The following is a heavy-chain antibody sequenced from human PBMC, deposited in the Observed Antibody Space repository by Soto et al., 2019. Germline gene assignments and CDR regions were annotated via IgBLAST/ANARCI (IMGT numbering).Heavy chain of an antibody. Sequence: PSLTCTVSGGSISSYYWSWIRQPPGKGLEWIGYIYYSGSTNYNPSLKSRVTISVDTSKNQFSLRLRSVTAADTALYFCARHSLALRKNNWFDPWGQGIMVTVSS. D-gene: IGHD3-3*02. J-gene: IGHJ5*02. CDR3: ARHSLALRKNNWFDP. CDR2: IYYSGST. V-gene: IGHV4-59*08. CDR1: GGSISSYY.